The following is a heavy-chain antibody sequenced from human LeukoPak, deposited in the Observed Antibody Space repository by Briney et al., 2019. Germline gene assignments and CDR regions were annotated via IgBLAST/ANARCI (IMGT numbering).Heavy chain of an antibody. CDR1: GFTFSSYA. J-gene: IGHJ4*02. Sequence: GRSLRLPCAASGFTFSSYAMHWVRQAPGKGLEWVAVISYDGSNKYYADSVKGRFTISRDNSKNTLYLQMNSLRAEDTAVYYCARDFIAAFFDYWGQGTLVTVSS. CDR2: ISYDGSNK. V-gene: IGHV3-30*04. D-gene: IGHD6-13*01. CDR3: ARDFIAAFFDY.